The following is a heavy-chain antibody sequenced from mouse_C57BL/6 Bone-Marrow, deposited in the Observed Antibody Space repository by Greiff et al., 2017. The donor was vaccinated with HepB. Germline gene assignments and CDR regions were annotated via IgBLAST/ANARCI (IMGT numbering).Heavy chain of an antibody. D-gene: IGHD1-1*01. Sequence: QVQLQQSGAELAKPGASVKLSCKASGYTLTSYWMHWVKQRPGQGLEWIGYINPSSGYTKYNQKFKDKATLTADKSSSTAYMQLSSLTYEDSAVYYCARSDYSLDFDVWGTGTTVTVSS. V-gene: IGHV1-7*01. CDR3: ARSDYSLDFDV. CDR1: GYTLTSYW. CDR2: INPSSGYT. J-gene: IGHJ1*03.